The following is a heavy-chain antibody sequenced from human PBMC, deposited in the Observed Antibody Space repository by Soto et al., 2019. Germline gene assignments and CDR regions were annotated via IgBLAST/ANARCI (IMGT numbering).Heavy chain of an antibody. CDR1: GYSFTSYW. J-gene: IGHJ5*02. V-gene: IGHV5-10-1*01. CDR2: IDPSDSYT. D-gene: IGHD3-10*01. CDR3: ARHTPSRRPTAGWFDP. Sequence: PGESLKISCKGSGYSFTSYWISWVRQMPGKGLEWMGRIDPSDSYTNYSPSFQGHVTISADKSISTAYLQWSSLKASDTAMYYCARHTPSRRPTAGWFDPWGQGTLVTVSS.